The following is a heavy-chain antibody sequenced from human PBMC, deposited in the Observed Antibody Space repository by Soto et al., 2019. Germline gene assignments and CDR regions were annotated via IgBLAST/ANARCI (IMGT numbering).Heavy chain of an antibody. CDR3: AKGRFDVVTSSPLDH. CDR1: GFTFSSFG. CDR2: ISYDGTEE. D-gene: IGHD4-17*01. J-gene: IGHJ4*01. Sequence: HPEGSLRLSCAASGFTFSSFGMHWVRQAPGEGLEWLAVISYDGTEEKYADSVKGRATVSRDNSKNTVYLQMNRLRGDDSASYDCAKGRFDVVTSSPLDHWGQGALVTVS. V-gene: IGHV3-30*18.